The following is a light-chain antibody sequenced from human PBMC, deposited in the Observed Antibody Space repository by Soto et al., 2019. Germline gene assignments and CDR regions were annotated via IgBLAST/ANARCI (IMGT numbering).Light chain of an antibody. CDR3: QQYNSYPMYT. J-gene: IGKJ2*01. Sequence: DIQMTQSPSTLSASVGDRVTITCRASQSISSWLAWYQQKPGKAPKLLIYKASSLESGVPSRFSCSGSGTEFTLTISSLQPDDFATYYCQQYNSYPMYTFGQGTKLEIK. CDR1: QSISSW. V-gene: IGKV1-5*03. CDR2: KAS.